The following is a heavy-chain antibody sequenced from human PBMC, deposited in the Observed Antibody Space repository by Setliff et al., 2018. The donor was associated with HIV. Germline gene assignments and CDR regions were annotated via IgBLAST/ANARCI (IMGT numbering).Heavy chain of an antibody. V-gene: IGHV4-39*01. CDR3: ARPRLRGSGAFDI. Sequence: SETLSLTCTVSGDSISSSTFYWGWIRQPPGKGLEWIGSIYYSGTTYYNPSLKSRVAISVDTSKDQFSLKLSSATAADTAVYYCARPRLRGSGAFDIWGQGTMVTVSS. CDR1: GDSISSSTFY. J-gene: IGHJ3*02. CDR2: IYYSGTT. D-gene: IGHD2-21*01.